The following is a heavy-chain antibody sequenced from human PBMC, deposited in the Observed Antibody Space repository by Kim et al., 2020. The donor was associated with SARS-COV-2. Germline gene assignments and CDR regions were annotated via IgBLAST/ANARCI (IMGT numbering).Heavy chain of an antibody. D-gene: IGHD4-17*01. V-gene: IGHV3-21*01. Sequence: YYADSVKGRFTISRDNAKNSLYLQMNSLRAEDTAVYYCASETVTTRFDYWGQGTLVTVSS. CDR3: ASETVTTRFDY. J-gene: IGHJ4*02.